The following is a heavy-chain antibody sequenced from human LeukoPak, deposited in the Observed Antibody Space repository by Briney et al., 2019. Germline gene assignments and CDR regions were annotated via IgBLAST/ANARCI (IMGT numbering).Heavy chain of an antibody. V-gene: IGHV3-7*01. Sequence: GGSLRLSCAASGFTFSSYWMSWVRQAPGKGLEWVANIKQDGSEKYYVDSVKGRFTISRDNAKNSLYLQMNSLRAEDTAVYYCARGTGYSSSWYRVDPWGQGTLVTVSS. CDR2: IKQDGSEK. CDR3: ARGTGYSSSWYRVDP. J-gene: IGHJ5*02. D-gene: IGHD6-13*01. CDR1: GFTFSSYW.